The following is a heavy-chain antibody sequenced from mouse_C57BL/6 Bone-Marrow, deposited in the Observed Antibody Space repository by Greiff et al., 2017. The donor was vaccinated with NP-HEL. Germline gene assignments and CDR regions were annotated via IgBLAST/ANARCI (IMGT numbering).Heavy chain of an antibody. V-gene: IGHV5-6*02. CDR1: GFTFSSYG. CDR2: ISSGGSYT. Sequence: EVMLVESGGDLVKPGGSLKLSCAASGFTFSSYGMSWVRQTPDKRLEWVATISSGGSYTYYPDSVKGRFTISRDNAKNTLYLQMSSLKSEDTAMYYCARQRGGSPFAYWGQGTLVTVSA. D-gene: IGHD6-1*01. J-gene: IGHJ3*01. CDR3: ARQRGGSPFAY.